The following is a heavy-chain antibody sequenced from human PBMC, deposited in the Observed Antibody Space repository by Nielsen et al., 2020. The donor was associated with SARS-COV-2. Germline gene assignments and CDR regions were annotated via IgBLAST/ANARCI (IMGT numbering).Heavy chain of an antibody. V-gene: IGHV3-30*02. CDR2: VPYGGNKR. CDR3: ATGWWTFDY. Sequence: SCAASGFRFTDYGMHWVRQAPGKGLEWVAFVPYGGNKRYYAVAVKGRFTISRDNSKNTLYLQMNSLRAEDTAVYYCATGWWTFDYWGQGTLVTVSS. J-gene: IGHJ4*02. D-gene: IGHD2-15*01. CDR1: GFRFTDYG.